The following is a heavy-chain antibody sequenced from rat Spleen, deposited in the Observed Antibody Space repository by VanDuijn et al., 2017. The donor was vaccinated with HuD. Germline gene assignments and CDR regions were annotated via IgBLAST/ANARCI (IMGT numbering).Heavy chain of an antibody. CDR3: ARQGTTTYVMDA. CDR1: GFTFSNYG. CDR2: ISYDGSST. V-gene: IGHV5-29*01. J-gene: IGHJ4*01. Sequence: EVQLVESGGGLVQPGRSLKLSCAASGFTFSNYGMAWVRQAPTKGLEWVATISYDGSSTYYRDSVKGRFTISRDNAKSTLYLKMDSLRSEDTASYYCARQGTTTYVMDAWGQGASVTVSS. D-gene: IGHD1-10*01.